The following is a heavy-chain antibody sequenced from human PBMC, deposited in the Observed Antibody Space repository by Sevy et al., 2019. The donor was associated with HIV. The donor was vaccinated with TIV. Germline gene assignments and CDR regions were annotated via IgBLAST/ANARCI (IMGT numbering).Heavy chain of an antibody. CDR3: SKFGDYYDSGGYYWYFDF. CDR2: ISGGDDST. CDR1: GFIFSDYA. Sequence: LSLTCAASGFIFSDYAMSWVRQAPGKGLEWVSSISGGDDSTYYADSVKGRFTVSRDNSKNTLDLQMNTLRAEDTALYYCSKFGDYYDSGGYYWYFDFWGRGTLVTVSS. V-gene: IGHV3-23*01. D-gene: IGHD3-22*01. J-gene: IGHJ2*01.